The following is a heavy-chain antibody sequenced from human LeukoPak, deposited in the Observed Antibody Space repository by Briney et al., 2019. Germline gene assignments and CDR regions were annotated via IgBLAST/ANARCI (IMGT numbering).Heavy chain of an antibody. J-gene: IGHJ4*02. CDR2: INHSGST. V-gene: IGHV4-34*01. CDR3: AGGGLLWFGDYFDY. CDR1: GGSFSGYY. Sequence: SETLSLTCAVYGGSFSGYYWSWIRQPPGKGLEWIGEINHSGSTNYNPSLKSRVTISVDTSKNQFSLKLSSVTAADTAVYYCAGGGLLWFGDYFDYWGQGTLVTVSS. D-gene: IGHD3-10*01.